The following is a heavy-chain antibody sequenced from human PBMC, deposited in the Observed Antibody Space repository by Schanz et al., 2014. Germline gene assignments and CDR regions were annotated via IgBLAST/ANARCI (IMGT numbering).Heavy chain of an antibody. CDR2: ISGRGDST. V-gene: IGHV3-23*04. J-gene: IGHJ6*02. D-gene: IGHD3-10*01. CDR1: GFSISDA. CDR3: ARSGVDV. Sequence: EVQLVESGGGLVKPGGSLTLSCAASGFSISDAWMHWVRQAPGKGLEWVSLISGRGDSTHYADSVKGRFTISRDNSKNTLYLQMNSLRAEDTAVYYCARSGVDVWGQGTTVTVSS.